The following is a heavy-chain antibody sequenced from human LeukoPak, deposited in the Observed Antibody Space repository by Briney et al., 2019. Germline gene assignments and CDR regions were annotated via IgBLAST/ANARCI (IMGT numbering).Heavy chain of an antibody. V-gene: IGHV1-2*02. CDR2: INPNSGGT. CDR3: ARAYDRSGYCPDY. Sequence: ASVKVSCKASGYTFTGYYMHWVRQAPGQGLEWMGWINPNSGGTNYAQKFQGRVTMTRDTSISTAYMELSRLRSDDTAVYYCARAYDRSGYCPDYWGQGTLVTVSS. CDR1: GYTFTGYY. J-gene: IGHJ4*02. D-gene: IGHD3-22*01.